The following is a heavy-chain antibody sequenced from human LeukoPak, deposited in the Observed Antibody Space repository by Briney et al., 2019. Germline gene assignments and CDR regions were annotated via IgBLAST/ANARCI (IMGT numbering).Heavy chain of an antibody. CDR3: ARRKRDSWSGTYYFDY. Sequence: SQTLSLTCTVSGGSISSGGYYWSWIRQPPGKGLEWIGNIYYSGNTYCNPSLKSRVTISVDTSKNQFSLRLSSVTAADTAVYYCARRKRDSWSGTYYFDYWGRGPLVTVSS. J-gene: IGHJ4*02. CDR1: GGSISSGGYY. CDR2: IYYSGNT. D-gene: IGHD3-3*01. V-gene: IGHV4-39*01.